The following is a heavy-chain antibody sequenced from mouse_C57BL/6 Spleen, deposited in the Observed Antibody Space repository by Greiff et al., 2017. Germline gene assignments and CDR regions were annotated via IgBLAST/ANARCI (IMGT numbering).Heavy chain of an antibody. V-gene: IGHV5-4*03. J-gene: IGHJ4*01. CDR2: ISDGGSYT. D-gene: IGHD2-4*01. CDR3: ARAGGYDYDVNYAMDY. Sequence: EVMLVESGGGLVKPGGSLKLSCAASGFTFSSYAMSWVRQTPEKRLEWVATISDGGSYTYYPDNVKGRFTISRDNAKNNLYLQMSHLKSEDTAMYYCARAGGYDYDVNYAMDYWGQGTSVTVSS. CDR1: GFTFSSYA.